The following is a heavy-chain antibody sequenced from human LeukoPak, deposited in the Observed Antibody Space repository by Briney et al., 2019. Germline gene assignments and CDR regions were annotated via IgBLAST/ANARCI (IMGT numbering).Heavy chain of an antibody. J-gene: IGHJ4*02. CDR1: GGSISNNNYY. CDR3: ATWRTAKTGFDY. CDR2: IYYSGSP. V-gene: IGHV4-39*01. D-gene: IGHD1-1*01. Sequence: SETLSLTCTVSGGSISNNNYYWAWIRQPSGKGLECIGSIYYSGSPYYNPSLKSRVTISVDTSKNQFSLRLSSVTAADTAVYYCATWRTAKTGFDYWGQGTLVTVSS.